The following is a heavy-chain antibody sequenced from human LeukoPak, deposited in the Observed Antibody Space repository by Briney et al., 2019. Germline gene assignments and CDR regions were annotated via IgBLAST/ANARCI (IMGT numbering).Heavy chain of an antibody. J-gene: IGHJ4*02. Sequence: GGSLRLSCAASGFNFDDYTMHWVRQAPGKGLEWVSLITWTGGNTYYADSVKGRFTISRDSFKSSLYLQMNSLRTEDTALYYCVKGPTHSANWYAALDYWGQGALVTVSS. D-gene: IGHD6-13*01. V-gene: IGHV3-43*01. CDR2: ITWTGGNT. CDR1: GFNFDDYT. CDR3: VKGPTHSANWYAALDY.